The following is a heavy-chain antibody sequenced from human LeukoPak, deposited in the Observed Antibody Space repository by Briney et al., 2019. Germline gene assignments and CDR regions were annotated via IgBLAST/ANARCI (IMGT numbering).Heavy chain of an antibody. Sequence: PGGSLRLSCVASGFTLRVNYMTWIRQTPGRGLEWVSVIYSDGTTKYADSAKGRFTVSRDNSKSMVYLQMDRLRVEDTAVYYCARCKGGWSDHFYGMDVWGQGTTVTVSS. D-gene: IGHD6-19*01. CDR3: ARCKGGWSDHFYGMDV. J-gene: IGHJ6*02. CDR1: GFTLRVNY. V-gene: IGHV3-53*01. CDR2: IYSDGTT.